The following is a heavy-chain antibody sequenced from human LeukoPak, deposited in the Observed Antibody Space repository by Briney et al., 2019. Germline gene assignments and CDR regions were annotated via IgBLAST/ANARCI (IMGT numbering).Heavy chain of an antibody. CDR2: ISSDGTNT. CDR1: GFTFKSSW. CDR3: ARDWGGSGPTSHDY. Sequence: GGSLTLSCAPSGFTFKSSWMHWVRQPPGRGPVWVSRISSDGTNTRYADSVRGRFTVSRDNAKNTLYLQMNSLRVEDSAVYYCARDWGGSGPTSHDYWGQGTLVTVSS. J-gene: IGHJ4*02. D-gene: IGHD3-16*01. V-gene: IGHV3-74*01.